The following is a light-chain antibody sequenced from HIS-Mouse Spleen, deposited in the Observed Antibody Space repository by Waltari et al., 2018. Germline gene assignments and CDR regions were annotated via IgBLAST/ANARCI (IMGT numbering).Light chain of an antibody. CDR3: QQYNNWPPL. V-gene: IGKV3-15*01. J-gene: IGKJ4*01. CDR1: QSVSSN. Sequence: EIVMTQSPATLSVSPGERATLSCRASQSVSSNLAWYQQKPCQAPRLLIYGASTRATGIPARFSGSGSGTEFTLTISSLQSEDFAVYYCQQYNNWPPLFGGGTKVEIK. CDR2: GAS.